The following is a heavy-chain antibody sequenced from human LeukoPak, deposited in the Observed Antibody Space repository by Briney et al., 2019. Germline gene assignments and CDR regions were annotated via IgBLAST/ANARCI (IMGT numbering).Heavy chain of an antibody. Sequence: KSSETLSLTGAVYGGSFSGYYWSWIRQPPGKGLEWIGEINHSGSTNYNPSLKSRVTISVDTSKNQFSLKLSSVTAADTAAYYCARTGAADKLFDYWGQGTLVTVSS. D-gene: IGHD6-13*01. V-gene: IGHV4-34*01. CDR1: GGSFSGYY. CDR3: ARTGAADKLFDY. CDR2: INHSGST. J-gene: IGHJ4*02.